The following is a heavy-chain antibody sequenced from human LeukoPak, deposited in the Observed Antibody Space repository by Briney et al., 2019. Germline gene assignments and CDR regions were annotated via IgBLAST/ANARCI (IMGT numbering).Heavy chain of an antibody. CDR1: GFTFSSYS. D-gene: IGHD3-9*01. CDR2: ISSSSSYI. J-gene: IGHJ4*02. Sequence: GGSLRLSCAASGFTFSSYSMNWVRQAPGKGLEWVSSISSSSSYIYYADSVKGRFTISRDNAKNSLYLQMNSLRAEDTAVYYCARERDYDILTGYYIAGVLADYWGQGTLVTVSS. CDR3: ARERDYDILTGYYIAGVLADY. V-gene: IGHV3-21*01.